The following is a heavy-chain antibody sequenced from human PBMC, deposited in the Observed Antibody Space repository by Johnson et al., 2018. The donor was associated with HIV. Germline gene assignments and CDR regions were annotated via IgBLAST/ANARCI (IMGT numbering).Heavy chain of an antibody. Sequence: QVQLVESGGGVVQPGGSLRLSCAASGFTFSDYGMHWVRQAPVKGLEWVSVIYTGSDSTSSPASVKDRFTISRDSSKNTLYLQMNSLRAEDTAVYYCARDQVVEMATIIGDDAFDIWGQGTMVTVSS. CDR1: GFTFSDYG. CDR2: IYTGSDST. CDR3: ARDQVVEMATIIGDDAFDI. V-gene: IGHV3-NL1*01. D-gene: IGHD5-24*01. J-gene: IGHJ3*02.